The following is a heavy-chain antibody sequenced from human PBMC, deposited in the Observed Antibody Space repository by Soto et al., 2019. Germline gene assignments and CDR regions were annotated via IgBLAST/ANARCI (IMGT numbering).Heavy chain of an antibody. D-gene: IGHD1-1*01. CDR1: GFTFRNYE. V-gene: IGHV3-48*03. J-gene: IGHJ4*02. Sequence: EVQLVESGGGFVQPGGSLRLSCAASGFTFRNYEMNWVRKAPGKGLEWVSYISSSGITTYYADFAAGRFTISRDNAKESLYLHLNSXXXXDTAVYYCARYGTRXDWWGLGTQVTVSS. CDR2: ISSSGITT. CDR3: ARYGTRXDW.